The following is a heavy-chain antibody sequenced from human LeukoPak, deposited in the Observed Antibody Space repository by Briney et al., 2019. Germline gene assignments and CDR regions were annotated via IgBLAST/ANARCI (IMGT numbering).Heavy chain of an antibody. Sequence: PSETLSLTCTVPGGSISSYYWSWIRQPPGKGLEWIGYIYYSGSTNYNPSLKSRVTISVDTSKNQFTLKLSSVTAADTAVYYCARRHYRDYMDVWGKGTTVTVSS. CDR2: IYYSGST. D-gene: IGHD3-16*02. CDR1: GGSISSYY. J-gene: IGHJ6*03. CDR3: ARRHYRDYMDV. V-gene: IGHV4-59*08.